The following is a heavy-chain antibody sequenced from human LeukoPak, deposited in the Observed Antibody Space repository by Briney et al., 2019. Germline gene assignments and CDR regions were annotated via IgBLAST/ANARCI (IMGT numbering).Heavy chain of an antibody. D-gene: IGHD2/OR15-2a*01. Sequence: ASVKVSCKASGGTFSSYAISWVRQAPGQGLEWMGWINPNSGGTNYAQKFQGRVTMTRDTSISTAYMELSRLRSDDTAVYYCASPDVTFRGGWGQGTLVTVSS. CDR3: ASPDVTFRGG. V-gene: IGHV1-2*02. J-gene: IGHJ4*02. CDR1: GGTFSSYA. CDR2: INPNSGGT.